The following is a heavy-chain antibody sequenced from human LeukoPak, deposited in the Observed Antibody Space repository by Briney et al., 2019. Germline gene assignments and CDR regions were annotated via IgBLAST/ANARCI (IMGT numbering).Heavy chain of an antibody. Sequence: SETLSLTCAVYGGSFSGYYWSWIRQPPGKGLEWIGEINHSGSTNYNPSLKSRVTISVDTSRNQFSLKLSSVTAADTAVYYCARVNPGLRYFGYWGQGTLVTVSS. V-gene: IGHV4-34*01. CDR1: GGSFSGYY. J-gene: IGHJ4*02. D-gene: IGHD3-9*01. CDR2: INHSGST. CDR3: ARVNPGLRYFGY.